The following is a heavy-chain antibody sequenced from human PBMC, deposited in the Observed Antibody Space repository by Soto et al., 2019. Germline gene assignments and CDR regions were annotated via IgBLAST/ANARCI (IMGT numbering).Heavy chain of an antibody. D-gene: IGHD6-6*01. CDR2: IYYSGST. V-gene: IGHV4-39*01. CDR1: GGSISSSSYY. Sequence: QLQLQESGPGLVKPSETLSLTCTVSGGSISSSSYYWGWIRQPPGKGLEWIGSIYYSGSTYYNPSLKSRVTIXVXTXXTQFSLKLSSVTAADTAVYYCAGYTTALQLVIGAYYSGMDVWGQGTTVTVSS. CDR3: AGYTTALQLVIGAYYSGMDV. J-gene: IGHJ6*02.